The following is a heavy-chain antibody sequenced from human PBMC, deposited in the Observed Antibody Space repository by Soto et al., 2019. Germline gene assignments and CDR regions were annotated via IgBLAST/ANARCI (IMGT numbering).Heavy chain of an antibody. Sequence: PGGSLRLSCAASGFTFTDYAMHWVRQAPGQGLEWVSVISYDESDKYYADSVKGRFTISRDNSKNTLYLQMNNLRTEDTAVYYCAKARCSTTNCYVPDYWGQGTLVTVSS. V-gene: IGHV3-30-3*01. D-gene: IGHD2-2*01. J-gene: IGHJ4*02. CDR3: AKARCSTTNCYVPDY. CDR1: GFTFTDYA. CDR2: ISYDESDK.